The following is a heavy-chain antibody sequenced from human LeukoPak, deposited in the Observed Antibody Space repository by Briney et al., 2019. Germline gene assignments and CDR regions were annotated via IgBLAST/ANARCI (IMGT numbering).Heavy chain of an antibody. CDR3: ARSIAAAGDNWFDP. CDR2: IYYSGST. CDR1: GGSISSSSYY. J-gene: IGHJ5*02. D-gene: IGHD6-13*01. Sequence: SETLSLTCTVSGGSISSSSYYWGWIRQPPGKGLEWIGSIYYSGSTYYNPSLKSRVTISVDTSKNQFSLKLSSVTAVDTAVYYCARSIAAAGDNWFDPWGQGTLVTVSS. V-gene: IGHV4-39*07.